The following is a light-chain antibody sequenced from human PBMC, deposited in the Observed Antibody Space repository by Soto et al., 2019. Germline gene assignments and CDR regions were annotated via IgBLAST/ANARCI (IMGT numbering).Light chain of an antibody. CDR2: AAS. CDR1: QDIAIY. Sequence: DIQMTQSPSSLSASVGDRVTITCRASQDIAIYLAWYQQKPGEAPKLLIYAASTLQSGVPSRFSGSGSGTDFTLTISSLQPEDVATYYCQKYDNAPWTFGQGTKVDIK. V-gene: IGKV1-27*01. CDR3: QKYDNAPWT. J-gene: IGKJ1*01.